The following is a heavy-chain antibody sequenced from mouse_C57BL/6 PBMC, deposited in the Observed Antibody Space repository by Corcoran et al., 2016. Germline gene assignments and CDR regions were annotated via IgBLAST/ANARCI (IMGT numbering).Heavy chain of an antibody. V-gene: IGHV1-81*01. D-gene: IGHD1-1*01. Sequence: QVQLQQSGAELARPGASVKLSCKASGYTFTSYGISWVKQRTGQGLEWIGEIYPRSGNTYYNEKFKGKATLTADKSSSTAYMELRSLTSEDSAVYFCARRRYGSSPFYFDYWGQGTTLTVSS. CDR3: ARRRYGSSPFYFDY. CDR2: IYPRSGNT. J-gene: IGHJ2*01. CDR1: GYTFTSYG.